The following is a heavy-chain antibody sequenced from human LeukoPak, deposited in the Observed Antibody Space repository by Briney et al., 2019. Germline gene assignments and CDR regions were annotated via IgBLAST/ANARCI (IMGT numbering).Heavy chain of an antibody. CDR1: GYTFITYY. J-gene: IGHJ5*02. CDR2: INPNGGTT. Sequence: ASVKVSCKASGYTFITYYIHWVRQAPGQGLEWMGIINPNGGTTSYAQKVQGRVTMTRETSTSTVYMELSSLRSDDTAMYYCARESPPNWFDPWGQGTLVTVSS. V-gene: IGHV1-46*01. CDR3: ARESPPNWFDP.